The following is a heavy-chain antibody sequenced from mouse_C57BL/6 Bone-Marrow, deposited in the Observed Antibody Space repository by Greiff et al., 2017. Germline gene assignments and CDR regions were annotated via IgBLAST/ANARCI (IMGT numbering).Heavy chain of an antibody. CDR2: INPNNGGT. V-gene: IGHV1-22*01. D-gene: IGHD1-1*01. Sequence: VQLQQSGPELVKPGASVKMSCKASGYTFTNYNMHWVKQRHGKSLEWIGYINPNNGGTSYNQKFKGKATLTVNKSSSTAYMELSSLTSEDSTVYYCARDVYYGSSPGYWDRGTTLTVSS. J-gene: IGHJ2*01. CDR1: GYTFTNYN. CDR3: ARDVYYGSSPGY.